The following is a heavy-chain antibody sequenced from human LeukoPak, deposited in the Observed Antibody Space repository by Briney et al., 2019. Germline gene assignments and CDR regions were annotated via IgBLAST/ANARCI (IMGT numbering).Heavy chain of an antibody. CDR1: GFTFSNAW. CDR2: IKSKTDGGTT. V-gene: IGHV3-15*01. CDR3: TTEAVGYSGSPVSFDY. D-gene: IGHD1-26*01. J-gene: IGHJ4*02. Sequence: GGSLRLSCAASGFTFSNAWMSWVRQVPGKGLEWVGRIKSKTDGGTTDYAAPVKGRFTISRDDSKNTLYLQMNSLKTEDTAVYYCTTEAVGYSGSPVSFDYWGQGTLVTVSS.